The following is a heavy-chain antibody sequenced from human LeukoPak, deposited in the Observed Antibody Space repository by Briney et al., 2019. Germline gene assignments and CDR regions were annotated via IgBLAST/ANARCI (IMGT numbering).Heavy chain of an antibody. J-gene: IGHJ4*02. CDR1: GFTFNSYA. CDR3: AKDLSPGNY. Sequence: PGGSLRLSCAASGFTFNSYAMSWVRQAPGKGLEWVSGISDSGSSTYYADSVKGRFAISRDNSKNTLYLQMNSLRAEDTAVYYCAKDLSPGNYWGQGTLVTVSS. V-gene: IGHV3-23*01. CDR2: ISDSGSST. D-gene: IGHD2/OR15-2a*01.